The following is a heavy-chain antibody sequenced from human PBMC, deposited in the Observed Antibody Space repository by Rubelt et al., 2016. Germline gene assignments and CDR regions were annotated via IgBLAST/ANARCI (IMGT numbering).Heavy chain of an antibody. Sequence: QVQLVQSGAEVKKPGASVKVSCQASGYTFTSYYMHWARQAPGQGLEYMGIINPTDGGTSYVQKFQGRVPMTRDTSTSTVYMELSSLRSDDTAVYYCARELNDFDIWGQGTMVTVSS. CDR2: INPTDGGT. CDR1: GYTFTSYY. V-gene: IGHV1-46*01. CDR3: ARELNDFDI. J-gene: IGHJ3*02.